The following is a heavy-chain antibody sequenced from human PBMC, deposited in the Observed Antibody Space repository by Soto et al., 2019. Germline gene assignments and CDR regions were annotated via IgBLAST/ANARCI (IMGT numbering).Heavy chain of an antibody. V-gene: IGHV1-69*01. Sequence: QVQLVQSGAEVKKPGSSVKVSCKASGGTFSSYAISWVRQAPGQGLEWMGGIIPIFGTANYAQKFQGRVTITADESTSTAYMEQSSLRSEDTAVYYCARFSDGGSRWYSEGYYFDYWGKGTLVTVSS. CDR2: IIPIFGTA. J-gene: IGHJ4*02. CDR1: GGTFSSYA. D-gene: IGHD6-19*01. CDR3: ARFSDGGSRWYSEGYYFDY.